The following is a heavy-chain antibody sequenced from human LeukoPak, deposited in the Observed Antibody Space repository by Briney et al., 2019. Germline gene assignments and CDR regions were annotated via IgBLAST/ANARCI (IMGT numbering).Heavy chain of an antibody. CDR2: MSYDGTSE. CDR1: GFTFSTYA. CDR3: VRDRRDDNNLAYHFDS. J-gene: IGHJ4*02. D-gene: IGHD5-24*01. V-gene: IGHV3-30-3*01. Sequence: GGSLRLSCAASGFTFSTYAMHWVRQAPGKGLDWVAVMSYDGTSEYYADSVRGRFTISRDHSNDMLYLQMDSLRDEDTALYYCVRDRRDDNNLAYHFDSWGQGTLVTVSS.